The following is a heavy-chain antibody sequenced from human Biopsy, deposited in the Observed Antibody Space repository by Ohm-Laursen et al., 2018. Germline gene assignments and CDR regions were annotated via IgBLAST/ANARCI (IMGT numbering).Heavy chain of an antibody. CDR2: IHTSGST. CDR3: ARGTGKYYVYGAFDI. J-gene: IGHJ3*02. V-gene: IGHV4-4*07. CDR1: GDSISNDY. Sequence: QTLSLTCAVSGDSISNDYWSWIRQSAGQGLEWIGRIHTSGSTNHNLSLKSRVTMSVDTSKNQFSLKLRSVTAADAAVYYCARGTGKYYVYGAFDIWGQGTMVTVSS. D-gene: IGHD3/OR15-3a*01.